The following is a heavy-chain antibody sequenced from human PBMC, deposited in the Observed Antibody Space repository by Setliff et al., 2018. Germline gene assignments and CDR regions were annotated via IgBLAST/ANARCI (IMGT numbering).Heavy chain of an antibody. CDR1: GGSISSSSYY. CDR2: IYYSRSS. Sequence: SETLSLTCTVSGGSISSSSYYWGWIRQPPGKGLEWIGSIYYSRSSYYNPSLKSRVTISVDTSKNQFSLKLSSVTAADTAVYYCARGPVYGDYEGYFDYWGQGTLVTVSS. D-gene: IGHD4-17*01. CDR3: ARGPVYGDYEGYFDY. J-gene: IGHJ4*02. V-gene: IGHV4-39*07.